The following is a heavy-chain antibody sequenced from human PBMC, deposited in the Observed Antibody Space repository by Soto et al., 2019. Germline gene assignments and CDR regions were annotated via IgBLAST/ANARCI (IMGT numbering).Heavy chain of an antibody. D-gene: IGHD3-10*01. CDR3: ARAGSENEY. V-gene: IGHV3-7*05. CDR1: GFTFTTYW. Sequence: EVQLVESGGGLVQPGGSLRLSCAVSGFTFTTYWMTWVRQAPGKGLEWVANIKEDGTEKNYLDSVGGRFSISRGNAKNSLYLQMNSLRAEDTAIYYCARAGSENEYWGQGTLVTVSS. J-gene: IGHJ4*02. CDR2: IKEDGTEK.